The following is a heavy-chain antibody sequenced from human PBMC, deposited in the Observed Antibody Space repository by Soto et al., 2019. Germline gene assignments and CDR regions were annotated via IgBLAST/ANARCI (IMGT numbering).Heavy chain of an antibody. CDR1: GGSISSSSYY. D-gene: IGHD5-12*01. CDR2: IYYSGST. V-gene: IGHV4-39*01. Sequence: SETLSLTCTVSGGSISSSSYYWGWIRQPPGKGLEWIGSIYYSGSTYYNPSLKSRVTISVDTSKNQFSLKLSSVTAADTAVYYCARHTATRSHYYYYGMDVWGQGTTVTVSS. CDR3: ARHTATRSHYYYYGMDV. J-gene: IGHJ6*02.